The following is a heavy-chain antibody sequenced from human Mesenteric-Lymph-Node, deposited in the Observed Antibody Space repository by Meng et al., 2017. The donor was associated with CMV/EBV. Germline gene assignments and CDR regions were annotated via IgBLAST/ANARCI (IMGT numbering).Heavy chain of an antibody. CDR1: GGSISSNTYS. J-gene: IGHJ6*02. Sequence: SETLSLTCTVSGGSISSNTYSWAWIRQPPGKGLEWIGNISYIGSTSSNPSLKSRVTISVDTSKNQFSLKMSSVTAADTAVYYCARERRVLVHEGLYGMDVWGQGTTVTVSS. CDR3: ARERRVLVHEGLYGMDV. CDR2: ISYIGST. D-gene: IGHD2-2*01. V-gene: IGHV4-39*07.